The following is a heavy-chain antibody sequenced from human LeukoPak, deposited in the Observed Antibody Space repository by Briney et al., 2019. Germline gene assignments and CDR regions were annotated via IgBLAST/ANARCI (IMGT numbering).Heavy chain of an antibody. CDR2: ISGSGGST. J-gene: IGHJ4*02. D-gene: IGHD2-15*01. V-gene: IGHV3-23*01. CDR3: AKYIVVVVAATHFDY. Sequence: GGSLRLSCAASGFTFSSYAMSWVRQAPGKGLEWVSAISGSGGSTYYADSVKGRFTISRDSSKNTLYLQMNSLRAEGTAVYYCAKYIVVVVAATHFDYWGQGTLVTVSS. CDR1: GFTFSSYA.